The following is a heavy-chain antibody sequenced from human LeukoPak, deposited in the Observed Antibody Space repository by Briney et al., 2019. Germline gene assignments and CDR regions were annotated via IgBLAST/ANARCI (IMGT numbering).Heavy chain of an antibody. CDR3: AKYSGSYYYPPNWDS. V-gene: IGHV3-23*01. CDR2: ISGSGSST. CDR1: GFTFSSYA. J-gene: IGHJ4*02. D-gene: IGHD1-26*01. Sequence: GGSLRLSCAASGFTFSSYAMSWVRLAPGKGLEWVSAISGSGSSTYYADSVKGRFTLSRDYPKNTLYLQMNSLRAEDTAVYFCAKYSGSYYYPPNWDSWGQGTLVTVSS.